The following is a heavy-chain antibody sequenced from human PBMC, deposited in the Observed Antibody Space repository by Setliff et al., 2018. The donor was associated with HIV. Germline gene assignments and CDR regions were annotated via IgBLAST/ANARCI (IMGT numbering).Heavy chain of an antibody. V-gene: IGHV1-69*10. CDR2: LIPIVDIT. D-gene: IGHD2-8*01. Sequence: SVKVSCKASGGTFSNYAFSWVRQAPGQGLEWMGGLIPIVDITKSTQKFRDRDTFTADESTKTAQMELSGLTFEDTAVYYCAKGPNFEDAFDIWGQGTVVTVSS. J-gene: IGHJ3*02. CDR3: AKGPNFEDAFDI. CDR1: GGTFSNYA.